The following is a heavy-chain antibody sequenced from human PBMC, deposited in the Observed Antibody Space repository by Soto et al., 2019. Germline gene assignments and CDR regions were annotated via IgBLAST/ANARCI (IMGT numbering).Heavy chain of an antibody. Sequence: SETLSLTCSVSGGSISSYYCNWIRQPAGKGLEWIGRIYAGGSTKYNPSLKSRVTMLVDTSKNTLYLQMNSLRAEDTAIYYCAKASGGSYPGSRVFDFWGQGTRVTVSS. CDR1: GGSISSYY. CDR2: IYAGGST. CDR3: AKASGGSYPGSRVFDF. V-gene: IGHV4-4*07. J-gene: IGHJ4*02. D-gene: IGHD1-26*01.